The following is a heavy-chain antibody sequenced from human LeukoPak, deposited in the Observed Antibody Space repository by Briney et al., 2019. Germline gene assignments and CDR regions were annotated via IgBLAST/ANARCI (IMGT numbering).Heavy chain of an antibody. CDR3: ARDDGGSRSLI. J-gene: IGHJ3*02. Sequence: GRSLRLSCAASGFTFSSYWMSWVRQAPGKGLEWVANIKQDGSEKYYVDSVKGRFTISRDNAKNSLYLQMNSLRAEDTAVYYCARDDGGSRSLIWGQGTMVTVSS. V-gene: IGHV3-7*01. D-gene: IGHD3-10*01. CDR1: GFTFSSYW. CDR2: IKQDGSEK.